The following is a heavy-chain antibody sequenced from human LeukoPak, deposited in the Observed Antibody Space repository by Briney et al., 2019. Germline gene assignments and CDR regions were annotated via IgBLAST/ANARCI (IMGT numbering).Heavy chain of an antibody. CDR3: ARTSSSGLVGGYYFDY. D-gene: IGHD6-19*01. Sequence: SETLSLTCTVSGGSISTSSYYWGWIRQPPGKGLEWIGSIYYSGSTYYNPSLKSRVTISVDTSKNQFSLKLSSVTAADTAVYYCARTSSSGLVGGYYFDYWGQGTLVTVSS. J-gene: IGHJ4*02. CDR2: IYYSGST. V-gene: IGHV4-39*07. CDR1: GGSISTSSYY.